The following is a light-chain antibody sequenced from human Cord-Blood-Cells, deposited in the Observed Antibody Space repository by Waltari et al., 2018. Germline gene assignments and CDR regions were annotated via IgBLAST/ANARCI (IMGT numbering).Light chain of an antibody. CDR3: QQYDSLMYT. Sequence: DIQIPQSPSSLSASVGDRVTITGQASQDISNYLNWYQQKPGKAPKQLIYDASNLETGVPSRFSGSGHGTDFAFTISGLQPEDIATYYCQQYDSLMYTFGQGTKLESK. J-gene: IGKJ2*01. V-gene: IGKV1-33*01. CDR1: QDISNY. CDR2: DAS.